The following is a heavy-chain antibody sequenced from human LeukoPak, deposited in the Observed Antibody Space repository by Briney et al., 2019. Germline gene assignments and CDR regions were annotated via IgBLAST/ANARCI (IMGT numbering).Heavy chain of an antibody. V-gene: IGHV4-4*02. D-gene: IGHD3-10*01. CDR1: GGSISSSNW. CDR2: IYHSGST. CDR3: ARGYYYGSGSYYTSWYYYYGMDV. J-gene: IGHJ6*02. Sequence: NPSETLSLTCAVSGGSISSSNWWSWVRQPPGKGLEWIGEIYHSGSTNYNPSLKSRVTISVDKSKNQFSLKLSSVTAADTAVYYCARGYYYGSGSYYTSWYYYYGMDVWGQGTTVTVSS.